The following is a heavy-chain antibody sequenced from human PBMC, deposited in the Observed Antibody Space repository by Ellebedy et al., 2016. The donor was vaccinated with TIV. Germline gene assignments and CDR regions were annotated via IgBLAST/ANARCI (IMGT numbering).Heavy chain of an antibody. D-gene: IGHD2-21*02. CDR3: VVTGWRGGTIVPFTY. Sequence: PGGSLRLSCAVSGLTFSSHGMSWVRQAPGKGLEWVSVLTASGDSTYYADSVKGRFTISRDNSKNTLYLQMNSLTVEDTAVYYGVVTGWRGGTIVPFTYWGQGSLVTVSS. CDR1: GLTFSSHG. J-gene: IGHJ4*02. V-gene: IGHV3-23*01. CDR2: LTASGDST.